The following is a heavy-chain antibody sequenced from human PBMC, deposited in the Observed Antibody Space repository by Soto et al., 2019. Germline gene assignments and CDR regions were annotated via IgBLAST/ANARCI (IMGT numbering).Heavy chain of an antibody. D-gene: IGHD2-15*01. J-gene: IGHJ6*02. Sequence: PGGSLRLSCAAAGFTFRNYAMNWVRQAPGKGLELVSSISSNGGSAYYADSVKGRFTISRDNSKNALYPQMNSLRADDTAVYYCARGYCSAVGCYVHYYYGFDVWGQGTTVTVSS. CDR2: ISSNGGSA. CDR3: ARGYCSAVGCYVHYYYGFDV. CDR1: GFTFRNYA. V-gene: IGHV3-23*01.